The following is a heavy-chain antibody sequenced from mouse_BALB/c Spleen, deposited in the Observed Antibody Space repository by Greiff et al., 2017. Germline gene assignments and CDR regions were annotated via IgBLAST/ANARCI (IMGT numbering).Heavy chain of an antibody. D-gene: IGHD1-1*01. CDR2: ILPGSGST. Sequence: QVQLKQSGAELMKPGASVKISCKATGYTFSSYWIEWVKQRPGHGLEWIGEILPGSGSTNYNEKFKGKATFTADTSSNTAYMQLSSLTSEDSAVYYCARRSFTTVVAPLAMDYWGQGTSVTVSS. CDR3: ARRSFTTVVAPLAMDY. CDR1: GYTFSSYW. J-gene: IGHJ4*01. V-gene: IGHV1-9*01.